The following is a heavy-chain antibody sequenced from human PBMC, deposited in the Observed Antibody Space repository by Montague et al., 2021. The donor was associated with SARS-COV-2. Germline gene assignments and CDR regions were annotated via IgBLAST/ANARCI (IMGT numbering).Heavy chain of an antibody. CDR2: IYTSGST. CDR1: GGSISSYY. D-gene: IGHD3-22*01. Sequence: SETLSLTCTVSGGSISSYYWNWIRQPAGNGLEWIGRIYTSGSTNYDPSLKSRVTMSVDTSKNQFSLKLSSVTAADTAVYYCARGALFYDSSGYYSDAFDIWGQGTMVTVSS. J-gene: IGHJ3*02. V-gene: IGHV4-4*07. CDR3: ARGALFYDSSGYYSDAFDI.